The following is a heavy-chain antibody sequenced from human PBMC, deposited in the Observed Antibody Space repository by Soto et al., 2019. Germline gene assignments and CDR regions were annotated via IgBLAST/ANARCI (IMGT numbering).Heavy chain of an antibody. CDR2: INHGGSA. Sequence: VQLQQWGAGLLKTSETLSLTCAVYGGSLSGYYWSWIRQTPGKRLEWVGDINHGGSANYNPSLNSRVTFSLDPSKNQFSLTLSSVIAADTAVYYCARYSSSWSKYVQHWGRGTLVTVSS. D-gene: IGHD6-13*01. CDR1: GGSLSGYY. CDR3: ARYSSSWSKYVQH. J-gene: IGHJ1*01. V-gene: IGHV4-34*01.